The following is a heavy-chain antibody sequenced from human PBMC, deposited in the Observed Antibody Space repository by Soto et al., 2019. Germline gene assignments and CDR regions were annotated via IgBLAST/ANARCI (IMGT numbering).Heavy chain of an antibody. V-gene: IGHV3-30*02. CDR3: AKDGPPDYADDLFLDY. Sequence: GGALRLSCAASGFTFSSCGMHWVRQSPGKGLEWVAFISYDENNKWYADSVKGRFTISRDNSKNTLYLQMNSLSPEDTAVYHCAKDGPPDYADDLFLDYWGQGILVPVSS. J-gene: IGHJ4*02. CDR1: GFTFSSCG. CDR2: ISYDENNK. D-gene: IGHD4-17*01.